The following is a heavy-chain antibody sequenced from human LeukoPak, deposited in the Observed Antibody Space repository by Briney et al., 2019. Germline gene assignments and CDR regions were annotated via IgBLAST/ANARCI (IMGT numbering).Heavy chain of an antibody. D-gene: IGHD1-14*01. Sequence: ASVKVSCKTSGYTFTDIGITLVRQAPGQGLEWVGWISSYSGSTEYALKLQGRVTMTTETSTSTAYMELRSLRSDDTAVYYCARDLYREPHWFDPWGQGTLVTVSS. J-gene: IGHJ5*02. CDR2: ISSYSGST. CDR3: ARDLYREPHWFDP. CDR1: GYTFTDIG. V-gene: IGHV1-18*01.